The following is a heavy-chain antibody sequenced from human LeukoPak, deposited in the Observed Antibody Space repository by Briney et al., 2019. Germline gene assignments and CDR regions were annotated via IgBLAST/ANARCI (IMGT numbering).Heavy chain of an antibody. V-gene: IGHV4-38-2*01. CDR2: IYHTGST. CDR1: GYSISSGYY. Sequence: PSETLSLXCAVSGYSISSGYYWGWIRQPPGKGLEWIGSIYHTGSTYYNPSLKSRVTLSVDASKNQFSLKLSSVTAADTAVYYCVRTTMMEVITVDYWGQGTLVTVSS. J-gene: IGHJ4*02. CDR3: VRTTMMEVITVDY. D-gene: IGHD3-22*01.